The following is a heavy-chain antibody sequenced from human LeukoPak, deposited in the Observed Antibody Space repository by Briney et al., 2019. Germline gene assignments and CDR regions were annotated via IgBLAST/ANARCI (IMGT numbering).Heavy chain of an antibody. CDR3: ARRIAAAGTRGGVNFDY. Sequence: SETLSLTCTVSGGSISSYYWSWNRQPPGKGLEWIGYIYYSGSTNYNPSLKSRVTISVDTSKNQFSLKLSSVTAADTAVYYCARRIAAAGTRGGVNFDYWGQGTLVTVSS. CDR1: GGSISSYY. D-gene: IGHD6-13*01. J-gene: IGHJ4*02. V-gene: IGHV4-59*12. CDR2: IYYSGST.